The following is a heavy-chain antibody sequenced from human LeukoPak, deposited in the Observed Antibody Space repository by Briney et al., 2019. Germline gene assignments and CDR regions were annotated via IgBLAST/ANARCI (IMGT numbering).Heavy chain of an antibody. CDR2: IFYSGNT. D-gene: IGHD1-26*01. J-gene: IGHJ5*02. CDR1: GASIIDYY. V-gene: IGHV4-59*08. CDR3: ARHLTMSGSYPFDP. Sequence: SETLSLTCTVSGASIIDYYWSWIRQPPGKGPEWIGYIFYSGNTNHNPSLKSRVTISIDTSKQQISLKLSSVTAADTAVYYCARHLTMSGSYPFDPWGQGTLVTVSS.